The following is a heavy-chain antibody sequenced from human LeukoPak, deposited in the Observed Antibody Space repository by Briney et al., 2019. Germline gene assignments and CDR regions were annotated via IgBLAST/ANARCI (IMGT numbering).Heavy chain of an antibody. CDR3: GRDFGLIGTKRSFDI. J-gene: IGHJ3*02. CDR1: GFTSHSYA. D-gene: IGHD1-7*01. Sequence: PGGSLRLSCATSGFTSHSYAMSWVRQAPGKGLEWLSYISGSGTTIFYADSVKGRFTISRDNAKNSLDLQMNSLRAEDTAVYYCGRDFGLIGTKRSFDIWGQGTLVTVSS. CDR2: ISGSGTTI. V-gene: IGHV3-48*04.